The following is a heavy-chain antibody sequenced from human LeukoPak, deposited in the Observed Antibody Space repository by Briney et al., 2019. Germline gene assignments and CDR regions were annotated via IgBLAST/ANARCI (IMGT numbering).Heavy chain of an antibody. V-gene: IGHV3-30*02. CDR1: GFTFSSYG. CDR2: IRYDGSNK. Sequence: GGSLRLSCAASGFTFSSYGMHWVRQAPGKGLEWVTFIRYDGSNKYYADSVKGRFTISRDNSKNTLYLQMNSLRPEDTAVYYCARDLGPYNTSPNSGAFDIWGQGAMVTVSS. CDR3: ARDLGPYNTSPNSGAFDI. J-gene: IGHJ3*02. D-gene: IGHD1-14*01.